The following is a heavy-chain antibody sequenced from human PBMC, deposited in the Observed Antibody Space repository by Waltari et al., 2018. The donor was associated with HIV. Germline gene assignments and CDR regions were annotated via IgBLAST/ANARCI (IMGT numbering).Heavy chain of an antibody. CDR3: ARGDRAFDV. V-gene: IGHV1-18*01. Sequence: QVQLLQSGSEVKRPGASVKISCKNSGYPFTDYGISWVRQAPRQGLEWMGWISTYNGNTKFAQTLQARISMTIDTSRHTAYMDLRSLRSDDTAVYYCARGDRAFDVWGQGTMVSVSS. J-gene: IGHJ3*01. CDR2: ISTYNGNT. CDR1: GYPFTDYG. D-gene: IGHD1-26*01.